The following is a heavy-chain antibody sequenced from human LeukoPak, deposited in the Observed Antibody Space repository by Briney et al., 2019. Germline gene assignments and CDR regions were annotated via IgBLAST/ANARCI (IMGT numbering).Heavy chain of an antibody. Sequence: GKSLRLSCAASGFIFSSFSMSWVRQAPGKGLEWVAYIDGPSSAIYYADSVKGRFTISRDNAKYSVYLQMNSLRAEDTAVYYCTTYGRNGYKGYFWGQGALVTVSS. V-gene: IGHV3-48*04. CDR2: IDGPSSAI. D-gene: IGHD5-24*01. CDR3: TTYGRNGYKGYF. CDR1: GFIFSSFS. J-gene: IGHJ4*02.